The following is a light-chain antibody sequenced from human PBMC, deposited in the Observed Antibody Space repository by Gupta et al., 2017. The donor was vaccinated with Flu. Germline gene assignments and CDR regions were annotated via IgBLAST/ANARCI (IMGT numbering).Light chain of an antibody. CDR3: QQYNNYLT. Sequence: EIVMRQSPVTLSVSPGERATLSCRASQGVRGNLAWYQQNPGQAPRLLIYGASTRAAGVPARFSGSGSGTEFTLTISSLQSEDFAVYYCQQYNNYLTFGGGTKVDIK. J-gene: IGKJ4*01. CDR1: QGVRGN. V-gene: IGKV3-15*01. CDR2: GAS.